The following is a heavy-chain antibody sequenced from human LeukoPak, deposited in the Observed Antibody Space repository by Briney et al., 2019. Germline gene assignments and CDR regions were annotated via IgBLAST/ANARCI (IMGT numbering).Heavy chain of an antibody. J-gene: IGHJ4*02. D-gene: IGHD5-18*01. Sequence: SETLSLTCAVYGGSFSGYYWSWIRQPPGKGLEWIGEINHSGSTNYNPSPKSRVTISVDTSKNQFSLKLSSVTAADTAVYYCARSVDTAMVTPFDYWGQGTLVTVFS. CDR3: ARSVDTAMVTPFDY. V-gene: IGHV4-34*01. CDR2: INHSGST. CDR1: GGSFSGYY.